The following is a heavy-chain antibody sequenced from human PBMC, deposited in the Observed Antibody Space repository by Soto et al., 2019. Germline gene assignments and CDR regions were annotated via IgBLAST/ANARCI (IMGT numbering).Heavy chain of an antibody. J-gene: IGHJ6*02. CDR2: IHYSGST. CDR3: ARDKVVPYDAYFYDINV. Sequence: SETLSLTCTVSGGSISSGDYYWSWIRQSPGKGLEWIGHIHYSGSTYYKPALKSRVTISVDTSKNQFSLNLTSVTAADTAVYYCARDKVVPYDAYFYDINVWGQGTTVT. V-gene: IGHV4-30-4*08. D-gene: IGHD3-3*01. CDR1: GGSISSGDYY.